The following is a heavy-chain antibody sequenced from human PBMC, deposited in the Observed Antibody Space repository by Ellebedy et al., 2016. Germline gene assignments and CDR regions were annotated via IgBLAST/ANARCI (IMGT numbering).Heavy chain of an antibody. D-gene: IGHD1-1*01. CDR2: ISSSSSPI. CDR3: TSPDPSRHTTVLIPLFDI. J-gene: IGHJ3*02. Sequence: GESLKISXAASGFTFSSYSMNWVRQAPGKGLEWVSYISSSSSPIYYADSVKGRFTISRDNARNSLYLQMSSLRAEDTAVYYCTSPDPSRHTTVLIPLFDIWGQGTMVTVSS. V-gene: IGHV3-48*04. CDR1: GFTFSSYS.